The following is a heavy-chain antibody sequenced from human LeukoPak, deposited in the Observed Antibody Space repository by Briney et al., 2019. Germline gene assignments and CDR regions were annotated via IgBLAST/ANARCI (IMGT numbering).Heavy chain of an antibody. Sequence: SETLSLTCTVSGGSISNYYWTWIRQPAGKGLEWIGRIYTSGTTNYNPSPKSRVTMSLDTPKNQFSLKLTSVTAADTAVYFCAGGENYYDSSGYPYWGQGTLVTVSS. D-gene: IGHD3-22*01. V-gene: IGHV4-4*07. CDR2: IYTSGTT. J-gene: IGHJ4*02. CDR3: AGGENYYDSSGYPY. CDR1: GGSISNYY.